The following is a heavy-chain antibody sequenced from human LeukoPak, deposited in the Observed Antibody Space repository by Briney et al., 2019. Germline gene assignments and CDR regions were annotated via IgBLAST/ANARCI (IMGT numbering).Heavy chain of an antibody. CDR2: IYYSGST. Sequence: SETLSLTCTVSGYSISRGYYWGWIRQPPGKGLEWIGYIYYSGSTNYNPSLKSRVTISVDTSKNQFSLKLSSVTAADTAVYYCARCIDYGDYSDYFDYWGQGTLVTISS. J-gene: IGHJ4*02. V-gene: IGHV4-61*01. D-gene: IGHD4-17*01. CDR3: ARCIDYGDYSDYFDY. CDR1: GYSISRGYY.